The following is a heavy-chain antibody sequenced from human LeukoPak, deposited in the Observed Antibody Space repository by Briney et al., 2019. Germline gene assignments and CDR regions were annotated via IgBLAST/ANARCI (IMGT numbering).Heavy chain of an antibody. J-gene: IGHJ5*02. Sequence: SETLSLTCEVYGGSFSGYYWSWIRQPPGKGLEWIGEINHSGSTNYNPSLKSRVTISVDTSKNQFSLKLSSVTAADTAVYYCARDPGGIAARLLKFNPWGQGTLVTVSS. V-gene: IGHV4-34*01. D-gene: IGHD6-6*01. CDR1: GGSFSGYY. CDR2: INHSGST. CDR3: ARDPGGIAARLLKFNP.